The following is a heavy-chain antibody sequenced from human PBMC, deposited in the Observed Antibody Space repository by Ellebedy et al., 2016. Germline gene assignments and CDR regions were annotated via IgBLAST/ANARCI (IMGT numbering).Heavy chain of an antibody. CDR1: GGSISSGGYS. Sequence: LRLXXAVSGGSISSGGYSWSWIRQPPGKGLEWIGYIYHSESTYYNPSLKSRVTISVDRSKNQFSLKLSSVTAADTAVYYCARGWRDYAQAPWGQGTLVTVSS. D-gene: IGHD4-17*01. J-gene: IGHJ5*02. CDR2: IYHSEST. CDR3: ARGWRDYAQAP. V-gene: IGHV4-30-2*01.